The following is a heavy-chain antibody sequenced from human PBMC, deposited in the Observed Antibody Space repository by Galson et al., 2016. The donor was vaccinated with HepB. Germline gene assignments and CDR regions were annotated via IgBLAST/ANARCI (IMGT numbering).Heavy chain of an antibody. CDR3: VKQGPAALHSHFDF. D-gene: IGHD2-2*01. J-gene: IGHJ4*02. Sequence: SLRLSCAGSGFTFGSNWMTWVRQAPGKGLEWVANIKQSGSEKYYVDSVKGRFTISRDNAKNSLYLQMNSLRAEDTAVYYCVKQGPAALHSHFDFWGQGTLVTVSS. CDR1: GFTFGSNW. V-gene: IGHV3-7*01. CDR2: IKQSGSEK.